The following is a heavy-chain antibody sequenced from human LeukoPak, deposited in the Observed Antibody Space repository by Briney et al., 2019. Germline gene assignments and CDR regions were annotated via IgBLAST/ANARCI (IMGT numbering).Heavy chain of an antibody. CDR3: ATCTRPHYYDSSGYES. CDR2: IYYSGST. Sequence: PSQTLSLTCTVSGGSISSGGYYWSWIRQHPGKGLEWIGYIYYSGSTYYNPSLKSRVTISVDTSKNQFSLKLSSVTAADTAVYYCATCTRPHYYDSSGYESWGQGTLVTVSS. D-gene: IGHD3-22*01. V-gene: IGHV4-31*03. J-gene: IGHJ4*02. CDR1: GGSISSGGYY.